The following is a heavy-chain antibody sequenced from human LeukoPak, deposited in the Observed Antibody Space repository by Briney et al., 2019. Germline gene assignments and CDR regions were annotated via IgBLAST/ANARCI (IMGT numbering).Heavy chain of an antibody. J-gene: IGHJ4*02. CDR3: AKDRVGYFDY. D-gene: IGHD2-2*01. CDR1: GFTFSSYG. Sequence: GGSLRLSCAASGFTFSSYGMHWVRQAPGKGLEWVAFIRYDGSNKYYADSVKGRFTISRDNSKNTLYLQMNSLRAEDTAVYYCAKDRVGYFDYWGLGTLVTVSS. CDR2: IRYDGSNK. V-gene: IGHV3-30*02.